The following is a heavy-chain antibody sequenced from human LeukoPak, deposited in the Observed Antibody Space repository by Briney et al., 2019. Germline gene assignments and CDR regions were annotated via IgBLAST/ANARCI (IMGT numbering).Heavy chain of an antibody. Sequence: PGGSLRLSCAASGFTFSSYAMSWVRQALGKGLEWVSTLSGSGGNTYYADSVKGRVTISRDNSKNTLYLQMNSLRAEDTAVYHCAKGSYYYDSADYFDYWGQGTLVTVSS. CDR2: LSGSGGNT. CDR3: AKGSYYYDSADYFDY. CDR1: GFTFSSYA. D-gene: IGHD3-22*01. V-gene: IGHV3-23*01. J-gene: IGHJ4*02.